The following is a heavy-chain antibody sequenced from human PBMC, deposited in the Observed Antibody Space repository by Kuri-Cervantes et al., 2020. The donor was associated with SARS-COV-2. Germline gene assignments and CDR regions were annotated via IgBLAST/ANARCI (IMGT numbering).Heavy chain of an antibody. CDR2: IKPDGSEK. V-gene: IGHV3-7*01. Sequence: GGSLRLSCAASGFTFRSYWMSWVRQAPGKGLEWVANIKPDGSEKNYVDSVEGRFTISRDNAKNSLYLQTNSLRVEDTAVYYCAKSGRQYDVWGQGTMVTVSS. D-gene: IGHD3-10*01. J-gene: IGHJ3*01. CDR3: AKSGRQYDV. CDR1: GFTFRSYW.